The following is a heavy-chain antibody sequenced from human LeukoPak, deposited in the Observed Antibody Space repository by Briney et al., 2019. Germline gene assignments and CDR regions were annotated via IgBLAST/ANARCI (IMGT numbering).Heavy chain of an antibody. CDR1: GGSISSGSYY. Sequence: PSQTLSLTCTVSGGSISSGSYYWSWIRQPAGKGLEWIGRICTSGSTNYNPSLKSRVTISVDTSQDQFSLKLTSVTAADTAVYYCARVTIFGVVFDPWGQGTLVTVSS. CDR3: ARVTIFGVVFDP. V-gene: IGHV4-61*02. D-gene: IGHD3-3*01. CDR2: ICTSGST. J-gene: IGHJ5*02.